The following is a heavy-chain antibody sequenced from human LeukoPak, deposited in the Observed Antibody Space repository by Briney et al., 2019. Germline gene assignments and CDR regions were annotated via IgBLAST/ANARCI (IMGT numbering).Heavy chain of an antibody. V-gene: IGHV1-24*01. CDR3: AIVGSNWFDP. Sequence: ASVKVSCKASGGTFSSYAISWVRQAPGKGLEGMGGFDPEDGETIYAQKFQVRVTMTEDTSTDTAYMELSSLRSEDTAVYYCAIVGSNWFDPWGQGTLVTVSS. J-gene: IGHJ5*02. CDR1: GGTFSSYA. D-gene: IGHD3-16*01. CDR2: FDPEDGET.